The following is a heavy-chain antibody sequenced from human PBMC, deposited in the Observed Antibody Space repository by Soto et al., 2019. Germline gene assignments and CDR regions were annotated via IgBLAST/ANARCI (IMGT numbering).Heavy chain of an antibody. J-gene: IGHJ6*02. CDR3: GGGPDYRNYYYYGMDV. CDR1: GFLFDSYA. Sequence: GGSLRLSCTASGFLFDSYAMSWARQAPGKGLECISTISGSGHNTYYADSVKGRFTISRDSSKDTVHLQMSSLTADDTAVYFCGGGPDYRNYYYYGMDVWGQGTTVTVSS. D-gene: IGHD3-10*01. CDR2: ISGSGHNT. V-gene: IGHV3-23*01.